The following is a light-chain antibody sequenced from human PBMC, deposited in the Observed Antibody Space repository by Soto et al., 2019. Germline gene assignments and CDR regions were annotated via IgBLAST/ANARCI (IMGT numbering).Light chain of an antibody. Sequence: EIVMTQSPATLSVSPGERATLSCRASQSISTNLAWDQQKPGQAPRLLVYGASIRATGIPPRFSGSGSGTELTLTINSLQSEDFAVDFCQQFNYWAPRLTFGGGTKVEIK. J-gene: IGKJ4*01. CDR3: QQFNYWAPRLT. CDR1: QSISTN. CDR2: GAS. V-gene: IGKV3-15*01.